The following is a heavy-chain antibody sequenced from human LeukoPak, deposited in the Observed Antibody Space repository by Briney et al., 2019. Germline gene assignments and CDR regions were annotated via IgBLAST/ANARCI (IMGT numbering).Heavy chain of an antibody. J-gene: IGHJ4*02. V-gene: IGHV4-61*02. D-gene: IGHD3-10*01. CDR2: IFISGST. CDR1: GASINSRRYY. Sequence: SESLSLTCPVSGASINSRRYYWSWLRQRAGRGPEWFGRIFISGSTHSHPCLRRPAPMSVDMSKNQFTLKLSAVTAADTALYYCARDGYYYDSGADYWGQGTLVTVSS. CDR3: ARDGYYYDSGADY.